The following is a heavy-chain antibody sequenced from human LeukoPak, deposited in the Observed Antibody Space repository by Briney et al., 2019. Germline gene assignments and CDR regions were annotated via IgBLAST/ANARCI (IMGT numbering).Heavy chain of an antibody. CDR3: AAVSGHYTLLDA. Sequence: ASVKVSCKISGYTLNDISVHWVRQPPGKGLEWMGGVDPDVGQRVYAQRFQGRVTMTEDTSTNTAYMELSRLRSEDTAVYFCAAVSGHYTLLDAWGQGALVTVST. CDR1: GYTLNDIS. D-gene: IGHD4-11*01. J-gene: IGHJ5*02. V-gene: IGHV1-24*01. CDR2: VDPDVGQR.